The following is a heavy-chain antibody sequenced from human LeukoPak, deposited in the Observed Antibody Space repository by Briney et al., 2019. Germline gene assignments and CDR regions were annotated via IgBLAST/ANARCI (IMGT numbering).Heavy chain of an antibody. CDR2: INHSGST. J-gene: IGHJ4*02. CDR3: ARVAQWLVQYYFDY. CDR1: GGSFSGYF. D-gene: IGHD6-19*01. Sequence: SETLSLTCAVYGGSFSGYFWTWIRHPPGKGLEWIGEINHSGSTNYNPSLKSRVTISVDSSNNQFSLKLSSVTAADTAVYYCARVAQWLVQYYFDYWGQGTLVTVSS. V-gene: IGHV4-34*01.